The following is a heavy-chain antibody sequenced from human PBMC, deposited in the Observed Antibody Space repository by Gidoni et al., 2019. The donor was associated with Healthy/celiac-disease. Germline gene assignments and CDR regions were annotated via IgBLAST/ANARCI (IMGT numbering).Heavy chain of an antibody. CDR2: KRDEGSKN. D-gene: IGHD2-21*02. V-gene: IGHV3-33*01. CDR1: GFAFHRQG. Sequence: QVQLVQAGGGVFPPGLAVRRSRAASGFAFHRQGLHWLREARIWVREAAGKGREGVVVKRDEGSKNYYADSEKGRFTIYRDNYKNTLYLQMNSLRAEDTAVYYCARDRTSRGVVTPFYYYGMDVWGQGTTVTVSS. CDR3: ARDRTSRGVVTPFYYYGMDV. J-gene: IGHJ6*02.